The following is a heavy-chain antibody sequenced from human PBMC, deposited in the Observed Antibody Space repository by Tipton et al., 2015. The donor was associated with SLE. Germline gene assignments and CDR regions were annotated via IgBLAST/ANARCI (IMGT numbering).Heavy chain of an antibody. CDR2: ISYGGGT. V-gene: IGHV4-59*12. J-gene: IGHJ5*02. Sequence: TLSLTCSVSGGSISNNYWMWIRQPPGKGLEWIGYISYGGGTNYNPSLKSRVTISVDTAKNQFSLKLSSVTAADTAVYYCAREYNSSGFNRFDPWGQGTLVTVSS. CDR1: GGSISNNY. D-gene: IGHD6-6*01. CDR3: AREYNSSGFNRFDP.